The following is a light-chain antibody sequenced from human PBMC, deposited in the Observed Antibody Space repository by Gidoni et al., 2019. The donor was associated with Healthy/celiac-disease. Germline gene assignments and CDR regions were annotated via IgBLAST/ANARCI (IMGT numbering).Light chain of an antibody. J-gene: IGKJ2*01. CDR1: QGISSY. Sequence: IRMTQSPSSFSASTGDRVTITCRASQGISSYLAWYQQKPGKAPKLLIYAASTLQSGVPSRFSGSGSGTDFTLTISCLQSEDFATYYCQQYYSYPYTFGQGTKLEIK. CDR3: QQYYSYPYT. V-gene: IGKV1-8*01. CDR2: AAS.